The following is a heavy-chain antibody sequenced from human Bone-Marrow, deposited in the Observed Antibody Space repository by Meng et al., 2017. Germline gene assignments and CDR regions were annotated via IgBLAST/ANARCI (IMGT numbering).Heavy chain of an antibody. CDR3: ARDSYDILTGYYSCFDP. D-gene: IGHD3-9*01. Sequence: GGSLRLSCTASGFTFGDYAMSWVRQAPGKGLEWVGFIRSKAYGGTTEYAASVKGRFTISRDDSKSIAYLQMNSLKTKDTAVYYCARDSYDILTGYYSCFDPWGQGTLVTVSS. CDR1: GFTFGDYA. CDR2: IRSKAYGGTT. J-gene: IGHJ5*02. V-gene: IGHV3-49*04.